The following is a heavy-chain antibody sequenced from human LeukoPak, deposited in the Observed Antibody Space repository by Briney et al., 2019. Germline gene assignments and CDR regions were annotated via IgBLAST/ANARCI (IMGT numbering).Heavy chain of an antibody. CDR3: ARGHSDIWYSLGH. CDR2: INPNSGGT. J-gene: IGHJ4*02. V-gene: IGHV1-2*02. D-gene: IGHD1-26*01. Sequence: GASVTVSCKTSGYTFTDYYIHWVRQASGQGLEWVAWINPNSGGTKYSQQFQGRVTLTRDTSISTAYMELSRLTSDDTAVYYCARGHSDIWYSLGHWGQGTLVTVSA. CDR1: GYTFTDYY.